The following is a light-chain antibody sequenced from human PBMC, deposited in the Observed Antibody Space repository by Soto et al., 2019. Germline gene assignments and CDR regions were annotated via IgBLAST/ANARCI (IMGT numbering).Light chain of an antibody. V-gene: IGKV3-11*01. Sequence: EIVLTQSPVTLSLSPGERATLSCRASQSVSSFLAWYQQKPGQPPRLLIYDVSHRAAGIPARFSGSGSGSDFTLTISSLEPEDFATYYCQQSYSNPRTFGQGTKVEIK. CDR1: QSVSSF. CDR2: DVS. CDR3: QQSYSNPRT. J-gene: IGKJ1*01.